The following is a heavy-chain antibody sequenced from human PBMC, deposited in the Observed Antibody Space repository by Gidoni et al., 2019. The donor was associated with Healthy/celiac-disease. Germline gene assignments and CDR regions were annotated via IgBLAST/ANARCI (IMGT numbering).Heavy chain of an antibody. J-gene: IGHJ6*02. CDR2: INTNTVNP. V-gene: IGHV7-4-1*02. CDR3: ARDSNSADSGIYWGYYYYGMDV. D-gene: IGHD1-26*01. CDR1: GYTFTSYA. Sequence: QVQLVQSGSELKKPGASVQVSCKASGYTFTSYAMNWVRQAPGQGLEWMGWINTNTVNPTYAQAFTGRFVVSLYTSFRTAYLQISSLKAEDTAVYYCARDSNSADSGIYWGYYYYGMDVWGQGTTFTVSS.